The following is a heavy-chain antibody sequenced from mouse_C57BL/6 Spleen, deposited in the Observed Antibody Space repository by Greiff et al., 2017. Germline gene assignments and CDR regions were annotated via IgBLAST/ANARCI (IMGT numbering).Heavy chain of an antibody. D-gene: IGHD2-3*01. CDR1: GYTFTSYW. J-gene: IGHJ4*01. CDR2: IDPNSGGT. CDR3: AIYDGYYYAMDY. V-gene: IGHV1-72*01. Sequence: QQSCKASGYTFTSYWMHWVKQRPGRGLEWIGRIDPNSGGTKYNEKFKSKATLTVDKPSSTAYMQLSSLTSEDSAVYYCAIYDGYYYAMDYWGQGTSVTVSS.